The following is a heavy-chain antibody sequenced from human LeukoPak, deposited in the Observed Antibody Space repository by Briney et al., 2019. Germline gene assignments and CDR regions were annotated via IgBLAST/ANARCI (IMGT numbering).Heavy chain of an antibody. Sequence: PSETLSLTCTVSGGSISSYYWSWIRQPPGKGLEWIGYIYYSGSTNYNPSLKSRVTISVDTSKNQFSLKLSSVTAADTAVYYCARHQELGFYDAFDIWGQGTMLTVSS. CDR2: IYYSGST. CDR1: GGSISSYY. CDR3: ARHQELGFYDAFDI. V-gene: IGHV4-59*01. J-gene: IGHJ3*02. D-gene: IGHD7-27*01.